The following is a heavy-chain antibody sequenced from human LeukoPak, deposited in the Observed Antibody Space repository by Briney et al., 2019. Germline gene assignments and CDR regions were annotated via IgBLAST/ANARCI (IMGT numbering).Heavy chain of an antibody. D-gene: IGHD1-14*01. CDR3: ARHTPEGRGSNYYYYMDV. CDR1: GGSISSSSYY. J-gene: IGHJ6*03. Sequence: SETLSLTCTVSGGSISSSSYYWGWIRQPPGKGLEWIGSIYYSGSTYYNPSLKSRVTISVDTSKNQFSLKLSSVTAADTAVYYCARHTPEGRGSNYYYYMDVWGKGTTVTISS. CDR2: IYYSGST. V-gene: IGHV4-39*01.